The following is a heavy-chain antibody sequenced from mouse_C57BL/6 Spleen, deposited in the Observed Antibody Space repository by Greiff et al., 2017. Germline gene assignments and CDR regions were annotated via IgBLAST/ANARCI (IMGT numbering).Heavy chain of an antibody. D-gene: IGHD1-1*01. J-gene: IGHJ3*01. CDR2: IHPNSGST. Sequence: QVQLQQPGAELVKPGASVTLSCKASGFTFTSYWMHWVKQRPGQGLEWIGMIHPNSGSTNYNEKFKSKATLTVDKSSSKAYMQLSSLTSEDSAVYYCASGYYGRSYENWGQGTLVTVSA. CDR1: GFTFTSYW. V-gene: IGHV1-64*01. CDR3: ASGYYGRSYEN.